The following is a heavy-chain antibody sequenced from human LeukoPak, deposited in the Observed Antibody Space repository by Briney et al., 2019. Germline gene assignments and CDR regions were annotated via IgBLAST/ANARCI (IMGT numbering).Heavy chain of an antibody. CDR3: ARENSGSYPYYYYYGMDV. CDR2: IYSGGST. Sequence: PGGSLRLSCAASGFTVSSNYMSWVRQAPGKGLEWVSVIYSGGSTYYADSVKGRFTISRDNSKNTLYLQMNNLRAEDTAVYYCARENSGSYPYYYYYGMDVWGQGTTVTVSS. V-gene: IGHV3-66*01. J-gene: IGHJ6*02. D-gene: IGHD1-26*01. CDR1: GFTVSSNY.